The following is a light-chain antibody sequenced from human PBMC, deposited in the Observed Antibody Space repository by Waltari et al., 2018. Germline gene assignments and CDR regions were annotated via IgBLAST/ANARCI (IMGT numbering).Light chain of an antibody. CDR3: QSYDTSLSVV. CDR2: GSS. V-gene: IGLV1-40*01. CDR1: GSNTGAGSD. Sequence: QSVLTQPPSVSGAPGPRVTISCTGSGSNTGAGSDVPWYQQLTRAAPKLLIYGSSTRPLGVPDRFFGSTSGTSASLAITGLQAEDEADYYCQSYDTSLSVVFGGGTKLTVL. J-gene: IGLJ3*02.